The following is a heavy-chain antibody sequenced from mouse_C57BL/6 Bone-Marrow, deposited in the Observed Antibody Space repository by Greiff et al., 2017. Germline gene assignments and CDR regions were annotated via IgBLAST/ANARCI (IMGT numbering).Heavy chain of an antibody. CDR2: IDPENGDT. D-gene: IGHD1-1*01. Sequence: VQLQQSGAELVRPGASVKLSCTASGFNIKDDYMHWVKQRPEQGLELIGWIDPENGDTEYASKFPGKATITADTSSNTAYLQLSSLTSEDTAVYYCTTRGFYYYGSSSWFAYWGQGTLVTVSA. CDR3: TTRGFYYYGSSSWFAY. V-gene: IGHV14-4*01. J-gene: IGHJ3*01. CDR1: GFNIKDDY.